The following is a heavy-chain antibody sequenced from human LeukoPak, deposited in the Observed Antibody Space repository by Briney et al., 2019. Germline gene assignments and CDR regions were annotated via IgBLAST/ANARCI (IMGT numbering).Heavy chain of an antibody. CDR2: IYFSGST. Sequence: GSLRLSCAASGFTFSDYYMSWIRQSPGKGLEWIGYIYFSGSTNYNPSLKRRVTMSVVTSKNQFSLRLTSVTAADTATYYCARVGGSNFYNYGMDVWGQGTTVIVSS. D-gene: IGHD4-11*01. CDR3: ARVGGSNFYNYGMDV. CDR1: GFTFSDYY. J-gene: IGHJ6*02. V-gene: IGHV4-59*01.